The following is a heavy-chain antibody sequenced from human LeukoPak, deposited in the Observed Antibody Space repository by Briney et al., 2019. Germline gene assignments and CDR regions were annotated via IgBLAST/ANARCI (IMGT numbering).Heavy chain of an antibody. Sequence: SGGSLRLSCAASGFTFSSYSMNGVRQAPGKGLEWVSSISSSSSYIYYADSVKGRFTISRDNAKNSLYLQMNSLRAEDTAVYYCASSDIPVVPDNNWFDPWGQGTLVTVSS. J-gene: IGHJ5*02. V-gene: IGHV3-21*01. CDR2: ISSSSSYI. CDR1: GFTFSSYS. CDR3: ASSDIPVVPDNNWFDP. D-gene: IGHD2-2*01.